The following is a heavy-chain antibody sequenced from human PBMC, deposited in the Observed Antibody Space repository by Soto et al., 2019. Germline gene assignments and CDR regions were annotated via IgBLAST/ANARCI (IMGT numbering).Heavy chain of an antibody. CDR2: IYYSGST. CDR1: GGSISSYY. CDR3: ARLTPAISISDH. D-gene: IGHD2-15*01. J-gene: IGHJ4*02. Sequence: SETLSLTCTVSGGSISSYYWSWIRQPPGKGLEWIGYIYYSGSTNYNPSLKSRVTISVDTSKNQFSLKLSSVTAADTAVYDCARLTPAISISDHWGQGTLVTVSS. V-gene: IGHV4-59*08.